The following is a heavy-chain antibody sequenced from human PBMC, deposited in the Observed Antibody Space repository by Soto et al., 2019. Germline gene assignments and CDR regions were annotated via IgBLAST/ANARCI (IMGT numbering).Heavy chain of an antibody. CDR1: GYTFTSYD. J-gene: IGHJ6*03. V-gene: IGHV1-8*01. CDR2: MNPNSGNT. CDR3: ARGGDIVVVPAARGWDYYYMDV. Sequence: QVQLVQSGAEVKKPGASVKVSCKASGYTFTSYDINWVRQATGQGLEWMGWMNPNSGNTCYAQKFQGRVTMTRNTSISTAYMELSSLRSEDTAVYYCARGGDIVVVPAARGWDYYYMDVWGKGTTVTVSS. D-gene: IGHD2-2*01.